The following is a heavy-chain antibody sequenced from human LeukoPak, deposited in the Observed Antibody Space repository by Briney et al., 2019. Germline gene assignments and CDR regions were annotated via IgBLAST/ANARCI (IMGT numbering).Heavy chain of an antibody. V-gene: IGHV4-59*08. CDR1: GGSISSVY. Sequence: SETLSLTCTVSGGSISSVYWSWIRQPPGKGLEWVGYIYYTGSTNYTPSLKSRVTMFVDMSKNQFSLRLSSVTAADTAVYYCARHRAYSSSSPFDYWGQGTLVTVSS. CDR3: ARHRAYSSSSPFDY. CDR2: IYYTGST. D-gene: IGHD6-6*01. J-gene: IGHJ4*02.